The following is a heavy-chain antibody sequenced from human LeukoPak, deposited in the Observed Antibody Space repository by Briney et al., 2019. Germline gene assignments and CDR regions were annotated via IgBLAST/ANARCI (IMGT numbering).Heavy chain of an antibody. CDR3: ARSRSGYYEDY. V-gene: IGHV3-30*02. J-gene: IGHJ4*02. Sequence: GGSLRLSCAASGFAFSSYGMHWVRQAPGKGLEWVAYIHYDSSTEDYADSVKGRFTISRDNAKNSLSLQVNSLSAEDTAVYYCARSRSGYYEDYWGQGTLVTVSS. CDR1: GFAFSSYG. CDR2: IHYDSSTE. D-gene: IGHD3-22*01.